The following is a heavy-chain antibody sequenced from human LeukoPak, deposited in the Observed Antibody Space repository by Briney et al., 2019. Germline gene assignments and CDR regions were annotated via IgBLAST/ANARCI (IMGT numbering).Heavy chain of an antibody. J-gene: IGHJ4*02. CDR1: GFTFSRFW. Sequence: GGSLRLSCAASGFTFSRFWMTWVHQAPGKGLEWVANIKEDGSGKYYVDSVKGRFTISKDNAKNSVFLQMNSLRVEDTAIYYCARDASRGFDYWGQGTLVTVSS. V-gene: IGHV3-7*01. CDR3: ARDASRGFDY. CDR2: IKEDGSGK. D-gene: IGHD2-2*01.